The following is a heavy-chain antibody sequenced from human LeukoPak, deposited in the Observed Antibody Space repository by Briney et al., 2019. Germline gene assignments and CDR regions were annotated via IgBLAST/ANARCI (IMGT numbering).Heavy chain of an antibody. CDR1: GYTFTSYD. CDR3: ARTPRSITMVRGVIPAYYYYMDV. CDR2: MNTNSGNT. D-gene: IGHD3-10*01. Sequence: ASVKVSCKASGYTFTSYDINWVRQATGQGLEWMGWMNTNSGNTGYAQKFQGRVTITRNTSISTAYMELSSLRSEDTAVYYCARTPRSITMVRGVIPAYYYYMDVWGKGTTVTISS. V-gene: IGHV1-8*01. J-gene: IGHJ6*03.